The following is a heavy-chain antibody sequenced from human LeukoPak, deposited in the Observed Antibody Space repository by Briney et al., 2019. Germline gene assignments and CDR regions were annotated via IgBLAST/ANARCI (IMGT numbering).Heavy chain of an antibody. CDR1: GFTFSAYA. Sequence: GRSLRLSCAASGFTFSAYAMHWVRQAPGKGLEWVAAMSSDGSSKYYTDSVKGRFTISSDNSKNTLYLQMHSLRPEDTAVYYCARDPDFSTFLQGDYWGQGTQVTVSS. CDR3: ARDPDFSTFLQGDY. V-gene: IGHV3-30*04. CDR2: MSSDGSSK. J-gene: IGHJ4*02. D-gene: IGHD2/OR15-2a*01.